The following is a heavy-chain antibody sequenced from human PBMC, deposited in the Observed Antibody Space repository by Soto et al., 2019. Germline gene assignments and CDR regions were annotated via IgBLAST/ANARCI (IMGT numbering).Heavy chain of an antibody. CDR2: IFYTGST. D-gene: IGHD3-22*01. Sequence: PSETLSLTCTVSGGSITNYYWNWIRQAPGKGLEWIGYIFYTGSTNYNPSLKSRVAISVDTSKSQFSLKLSSVTAADTAVYYCAGGDYYHSSGYYFYYYTMDVWGQGTTVTVSS. CDR3: AGGDYYHSSGYYFYYYTMDV. CDR1: GGSITNYY. V-gene: IGHV4-59*08. J-gene: IGHJ6*02.